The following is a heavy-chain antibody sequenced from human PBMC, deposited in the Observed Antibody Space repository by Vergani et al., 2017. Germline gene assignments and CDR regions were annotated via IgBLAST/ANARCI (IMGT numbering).Heavy chain of an antibody. CDR1: GYTFTNYA. Sequence: QVQLVQSGSELKKPGASVKVSCRASGYTFTNYALNWVRQAPGQGLEWMGWINSNGGNPTYAQCFKGRFVFSLDSSVSTSYLQINSLQPDDTAVYYCVKTRSGSCTGGSGYSGWFDPWGQGTLVTVSS. V-gene: IGHV7-4-1*02. J-gene: IGHJ5*02. D-gene: IGHD2-15*01. CDR3: VKTRSGSCTGGSGYSGWFDP. CDR2: INSNGGNP.